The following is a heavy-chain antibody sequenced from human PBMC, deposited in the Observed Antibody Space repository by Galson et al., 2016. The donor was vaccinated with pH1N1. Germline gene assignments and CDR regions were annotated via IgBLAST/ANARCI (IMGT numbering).Heavy chain of an antibody. J-gene: IGHJ3*02. V-gene: IGHV5-51*03. Sequence: QSGAEVKKPGDSLKIYCKGSGYSFSSYWIGWVRQMPGKGLEWMGIIYPGDSDTRYSPSFQGQVTMSADKSISAAYLQWSSLKASDSDMYYCSRRRSLARNYFGSGSYAARAYDIWGQGTMVTVSS. CDR1: GYSFSSYW. CDR3: SRRRSLARNYFGSGSYAARAYDI. CDR2: IYPGDSDT. D-gene: IGHD3-10*01.